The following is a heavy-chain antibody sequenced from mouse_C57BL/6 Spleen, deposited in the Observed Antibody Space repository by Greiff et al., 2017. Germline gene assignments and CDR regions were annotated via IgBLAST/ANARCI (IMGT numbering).Heavy chain of an antibody. V-gene: IGHV5-9-1*02. CDR1: GFTFSSYA. D-gene: IGHD2-1*01. CDR3: TREGGNYYFDY. J-gene: IGHJ2*01. CDR2: ISSGGDYI. Sequence: EVMLVESGEGLVKPGGSLKLSCAASGFTFSSYAMSWVRQTPEKRLEWVAYISSGGDYIYYADTVKGRFTISRDNARNTLYLQMSSLKSEDTAMYYCTREGGNYYFDYWGKGTTLTVSS.